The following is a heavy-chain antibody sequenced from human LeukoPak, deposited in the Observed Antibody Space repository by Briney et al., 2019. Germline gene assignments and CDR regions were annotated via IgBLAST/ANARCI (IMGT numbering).Heavy chain of an antibody. CDR3: ARRWVRGVDYFDY. Sequence: SETLSHTCGVYGGSFSGYYWSWLRQPPGKGLEWLGEINYGGRSNYKSSLKSRVTLSEDTSKNQYSLRLSSVTAADTAVYYCARRWVRGVDYFDYWGQGTLVTVSS. J-gene: IGHJ4*02. CDR2: INYGGRS. V-gene: IGHV4-34*01. D-gene: IGHD3-10*01. CDR1: GGSFSGYY.